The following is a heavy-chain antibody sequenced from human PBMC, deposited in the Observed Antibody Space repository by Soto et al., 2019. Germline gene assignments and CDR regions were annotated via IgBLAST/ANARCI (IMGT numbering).Heavy chain of an antibody. D-gene: IGHD3-3*01. V-gene: IGHV4-30-4*01. CDR3: ARVRFLEWLSMPYYFDY. Sequence: PSETLSLTCTVSGGSISSGDYYWSWIRQPPGKGLEWIGYIYYSGSTYYNPSLKSRVTISVDTSKNQFSLKLSSVTAADTAVYYCARVRFLEWLSMPYYFDYWGQGTLVTVSS. J-gene: IGHJ4*02. CDR2: IYYSGST. CDR1: GGSISSGDYY.